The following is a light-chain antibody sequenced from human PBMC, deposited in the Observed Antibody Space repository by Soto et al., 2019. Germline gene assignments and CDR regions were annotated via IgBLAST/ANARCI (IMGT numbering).Light chain of an antibody. CDR2: DAS. Sequence: DIQLTQSPSFLSASVGDRVTITCRASQGISTYLAWYQQKPGKAPKLLIYDASTLESGVPSRFSGSGSGTDFTLTISSLQPEDFATYYCQQSYSTPITFGQGTRLEI. CDR1: QGISTY. CDR3: QQSYSTPIT. J-gene: IGKJ5*01. V-gene: IGKV1-39*01.